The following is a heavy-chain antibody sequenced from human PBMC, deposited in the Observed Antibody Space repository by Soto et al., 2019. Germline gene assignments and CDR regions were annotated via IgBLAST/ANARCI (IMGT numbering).Heavy chain of an antibody. J-gene: IGHJ4*02. D-gene: IGHD3-10*01. CDR1: GDTFAFYS. CDR3: ATSYGSGYRAFDY. CDR2: INPILSMS. Sequence: QVQLVQSGAEVKRPGSSVKVSCKASGDTFAFYSINWVRQAPGLGLEWMGRINPILSMSNYAQRFQGRVTMTADKSTSTAYRVLNSLRSEDTAIYYCATSYGSGYRAFDYWGQGALVTVSS. V-gene: IGHV1-69*02.